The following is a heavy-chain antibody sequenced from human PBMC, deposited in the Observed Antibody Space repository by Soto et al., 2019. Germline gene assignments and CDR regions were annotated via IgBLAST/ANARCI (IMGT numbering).Heavy chain of an antibody. D-gene: IGHD5-18*01. CDR1: GYTFTSYD. CDR2: MNPNSGNT. CDR3: ARGEYSYGY. J-gene: IGHJ4*02. Sequence: QVQLVQSGAEVKKPGASVKVSCKASGYTFTSYDINWVRQATGQGHEWMGWMNPNSGNTGYAQKFQGRVNMTRNSSISTAYMELSSRISEDAAVYYCARGEYSYGYWGQGTLVTVSS. V-gene: IGHV1-8*01.